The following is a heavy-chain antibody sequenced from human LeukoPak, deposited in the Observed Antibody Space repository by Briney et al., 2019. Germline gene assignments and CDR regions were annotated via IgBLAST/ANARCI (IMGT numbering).Heavy chain of an antibody. CDR3: ASLTSSGYRDY. V-gene: IGHV3-33*01. D-gene: IGHD3-22*01. Sequence: GGSLRLSCAASGFTFSSYGMHWVRQAPGKGLEWVAVIWYDGSNKYYADSVKGRFTISRDNSKNTLYLQMNSLRVEDTAVYYCASLTSSGYRDYWGQGTLVTVSS. CDR2: IWYDGSNK. J-gene: IGHJ4*02. CDR1: GFTFSSYG.